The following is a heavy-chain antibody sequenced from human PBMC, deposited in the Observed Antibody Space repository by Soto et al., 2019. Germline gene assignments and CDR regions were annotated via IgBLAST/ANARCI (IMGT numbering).Heavy chain of an antibody. CDR3: ATVVQQWLANKGYHWFDT. D-gene: IGHD6-19*01. Sequence: ASLKVSCKVSGYTLTELSMHWVRQAPGKGLEWMGGFDPEDGETIYAQKFQGRVTMTEDTSTDTAYMELSSLRSEDTAVYYCATVVQQWLANKGYHWFDTWGQGTLVTVSS. CDR2: FDPEDGET. CDR1: GYTLTELS. J-gene: IGHJ5*02. V-gene: IGHV1-24*01.